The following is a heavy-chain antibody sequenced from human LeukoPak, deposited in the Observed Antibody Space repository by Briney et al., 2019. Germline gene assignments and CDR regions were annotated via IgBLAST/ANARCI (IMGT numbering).Heavy chain of an antibody. CDR3: AKVPSSGNFYYFDY. J-gene: IGHJ4*02. CDR1: GFTFNNYA. V-gene: IGHV3-23*01. CDR2: IRNSGSDT. Sequence: GASPTLSCTASGFTFNNYAMSWARQAPGKAREWVSAIRNSGSDTYYADSVKGRFTVSRDNSRNTLYLQMTSLRAEDTAVYYCAKVPSSGNFYYFDYWGQGALVTVSS. D-gene: IGHD5-18*01.